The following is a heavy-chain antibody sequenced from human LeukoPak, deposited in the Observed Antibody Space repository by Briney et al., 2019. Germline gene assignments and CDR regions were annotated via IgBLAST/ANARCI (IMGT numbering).Heavy chain of an antibody. Sequence: VGSLRLSCAASGFTFSSYAMSWVRQAPGKGLEWVSAISGSGGSTYYADSVKGRFTISRDNSKNTLYLQMNSLRAEDTAVYYCAKGDGYCSGGSCYWGQGTLVTVSS. D-gene: IGHD2-15*01. J-gene: IGHJ4*02. CDR3: AKGDGYCSGGSCY. V-gene: IGHV3-23*01. CDR2: ISGSGGST. CDR1: GFTFSSYA.